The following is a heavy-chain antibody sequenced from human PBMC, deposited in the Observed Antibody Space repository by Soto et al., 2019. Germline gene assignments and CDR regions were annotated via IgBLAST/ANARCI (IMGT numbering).Heavy chain of an antibody. CDR2: ISGSGGST. Sequence: EVQLLESGGGLVQPGGSLRLSCAASGFTFSSYAMSWVRQAPGKGLEWVSAISGSGGSTYYADSVKGRFTISRDNSKNTLYLQMNSLRAEDTAVYYGAARRWAMRMVRGYYYAFDIWGQGKMVTVSS. CDR3: AARRWAMRMVRGYYYAFDI. J-gene: IGHJ3*02. V-gene: IGHV3-23*01. CDR1: GFTFSSYA. D-gene: IGHD3-10*01.